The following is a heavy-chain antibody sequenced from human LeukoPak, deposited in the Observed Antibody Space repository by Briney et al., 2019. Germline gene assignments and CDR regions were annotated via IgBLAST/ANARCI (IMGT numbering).Heavy chain of an antibody. D-gene: IGHD3-22*01. Sequence: GGSLRLSCAASGFTFSNFAMSWVRQAPGKGLEWVSSISASGGTTYYADSVKGRFTISRDNSKNTLYLQMNSLRAEDTAVYYCAKGSYGYYFYFDYWGQGTLVTVSS. V-gene: IGHV3-23*01. CDR1: GFTFSNFA. CDR2: ISASGGTT. J-gene: IGHJ4*02. CDR3: AKGSYGYYFYFDY.